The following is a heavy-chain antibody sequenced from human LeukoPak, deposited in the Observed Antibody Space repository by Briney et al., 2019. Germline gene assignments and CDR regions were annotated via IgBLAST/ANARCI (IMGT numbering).Heavy chain of an antibody. Sequence: GASVKVSCKASGYTFTGYCMHWVRQAPGQGLEWMGWINPNSGGTNYAQKFQGRVTMTRDTSISTAYMELSRLRSDDTAVYYCAREGRTAIYYYDSSGPDAFDIWGQGTMVTVSS. J-gene: IGHJ3*02. CDR2: INPNSGGT. D-gene: IGHD3-22*01. CDR1: GYTFTGYC. CDR3: AREGRTAIYYYDSSGPDAFDI. V-gene: IGHV1-2*02.